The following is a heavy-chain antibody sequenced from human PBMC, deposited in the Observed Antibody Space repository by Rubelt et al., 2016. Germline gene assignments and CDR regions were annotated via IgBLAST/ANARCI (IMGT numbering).Heavy chain of an antibody. CDR3: ARGRTGFQFDY. D-gene: IGHD1-1*01. V-gene: IGHV3-33*01. CDR1: GFTFSNYN. CDR2: IWYDGSNK. J-gene: IGHJ4*02. Sequence: QVQLVESGGGVVQPGRSLRLSCAASGFTFSNYNMHWVRQAPGKGLEWVAVIWYDGSNKYYADSVKGRFTISRDNSNNTLYLQMNSLRAEDTAVYYCARGRTGFQFDYWGQGTLVTVSS.